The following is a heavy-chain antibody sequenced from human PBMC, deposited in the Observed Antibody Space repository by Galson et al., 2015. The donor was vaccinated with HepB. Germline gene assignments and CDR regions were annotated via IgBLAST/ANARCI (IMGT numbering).Heavy chain of an antibody. J-gene: IGHJ1*01. CDR2: ISYDERQK. V-gene: IGHV3-30*18. D-gene: IGHD2-21*01. CDR3: VKGGACGGGNCYLYFLDQ. Sequence: SLRLSCAVSGFTFSNYGMHWVRQAPGKGLEWVALISYDERQKYYADSVAGRFTVSRDNSKHTLRLQMAGLKPEDTALYYCVKGGACGGGNCYLYFLDQWGQGTPVTVSS. CDR1: GFTFSNYG.